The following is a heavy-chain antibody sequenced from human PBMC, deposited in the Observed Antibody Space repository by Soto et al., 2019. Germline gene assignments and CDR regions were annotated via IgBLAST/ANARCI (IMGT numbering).Heavy chain of an antibody. D-gene: IGHD6-19*01. V-gene: IGHV1-69*13. CDR3: ATDGGRSGWYSLYFDY. Sequence: SVKVFCKASGGTLSIYDIRWVRQAPGQGLEWMGGIIPIFGTANYAQKFQGRVTITADESTSTAYMELSSLRSEDTALYYCATDGGRSGWYSLYFDYWGQGTLVTVPS. J-gene: IGHJ4*02. CDR1: GGTLSIYD. CDR2: IIPIFGTA.